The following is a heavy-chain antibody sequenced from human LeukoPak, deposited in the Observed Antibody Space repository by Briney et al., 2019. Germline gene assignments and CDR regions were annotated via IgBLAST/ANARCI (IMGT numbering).Heavy chain of an antibody. D-gene: IGHD2-15*01. J-gene: IGHJ4*02. CDR1: GYTFTSYG. CDR2: ISAYNGNT. Sequence: ASVKVSCKASGYTFTSYGISWVRQATGQGLEWMGWISAYNGNTNYAQKLQGRVTMTTDTSTSTAYMELRSLRSDDTAVYYCARALGYCSGGSCYYIYFDYWGQGTLVTVSS. CDR3: ARALGYCSGGSCYYIYFDY. V-gene: IGHV1-18*04.